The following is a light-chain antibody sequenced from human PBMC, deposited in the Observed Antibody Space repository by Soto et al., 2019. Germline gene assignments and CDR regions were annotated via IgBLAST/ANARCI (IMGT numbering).Light chain of an antibody. CDR2: AAS. CDR1: QGIRND. J-gene: IGKJ2*01. V-gene: IGKV1-6*01. Sequence: AIQMTQSPSSLSASVGDRVTITCRASQGIRNDLVWYQQKPGKAPKLLIYAASSLQCVVPSRFSGSGSGTDFTLTISSLQPEDFATYFCLQDYNYPYTFGQGTKLEIK. CDR3: LQDYNYPYT.